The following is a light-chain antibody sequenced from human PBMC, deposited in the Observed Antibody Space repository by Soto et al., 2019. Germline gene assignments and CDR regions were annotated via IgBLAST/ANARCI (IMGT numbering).Light chain of an antibody. CDR2: SNN. V-gene: IGLV1-44*01. J-gene: IGLJ1*01. CDR3: AAWDDSLNGYV. Sequence: QSVLTQPPSASGTPGQRVTISCSGSSSNIGRNTVTWYQQLPGTAPKLLIHSNNQRPSGVPDRFSGSKSGTSASLAISGLQSEDEADYYCAAWDDSLNGYVFGTGTKLTV. CDR1: SSNIGRNT.